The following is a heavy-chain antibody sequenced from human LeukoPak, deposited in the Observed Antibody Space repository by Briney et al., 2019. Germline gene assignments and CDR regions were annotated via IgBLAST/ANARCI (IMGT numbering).Heavy chain of an antibody. V-gene: IGHV3-30*18. CDR2: ISYDGSNK. J-gene: IGHJ4*02. Sequence: GGSLRLSCAASRFTFSSYGMHWVRQTPGKGLEWVAIISYDGSNKYYADSVKGRFTISRDNSKNTLYLQMNSLRAEDTAVYYCAKDRASYYDFWSGFDYWGQGTLVTVSS. D-gene: IGHD3-3*01. CDR3: AKDRASYYDFWSGFDY. CDR1: RFTFSSYG.